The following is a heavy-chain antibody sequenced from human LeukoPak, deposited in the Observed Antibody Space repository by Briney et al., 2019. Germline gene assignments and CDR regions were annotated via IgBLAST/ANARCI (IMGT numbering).Heavy chain of an antibody. CDR3: ARGSHRRFSSSWYSL. J-gene: IGHJ4*02. D-gene: IGHD6-13*01. CDR1: GFIFSSYA. CDR2: ITSDGGST. Sequence: GGSLRLSCAASGFIFSSYAMHWVRQAPGGGLECVSAITSDGGSTYYANSVKGRFTISRDHSKNTLYLQMGSLRAEGMAVYYCARGSHRRFSSSWYSLWGQGTLVTVSS. V-gene: IGHV3-64*01.